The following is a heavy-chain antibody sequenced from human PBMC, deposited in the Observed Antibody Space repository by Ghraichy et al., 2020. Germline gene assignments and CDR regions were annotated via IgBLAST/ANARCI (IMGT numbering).Heavy chain of an antibody. CDR1: GGSISSYY. V-gene: IGHV4-59*08. CDR2: IYYSGST. CDR3: ARQTRRVAGFDY. J-gene: IGHJ4*02. Sequence: SQTLSLTCTVSGGSISSYYWSWIRQPPGKGLEWIGYIYYSGSTNYNPSLKSRVTISVDTSKNQFSLKLSSVTAADTAVYYCARQTRRVAGFDYWGQGTLVTVSS. D-gene: IGHD6-19*01.